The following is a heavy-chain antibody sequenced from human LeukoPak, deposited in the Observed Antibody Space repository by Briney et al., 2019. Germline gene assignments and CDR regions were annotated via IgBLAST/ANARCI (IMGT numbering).Heavy chain of an antibody. V-gene: IGHV4-59*01. CDR3: ARGDSSGWYPFDY. J-gene: IGHJ4*02. CDR1: GGSISSYY. D-gene: IGHD6-19*01. Sequence: SETLSLTCTVSGGSISSYYWSWIRQPPGQGLEWIGYIYYSGSTNYNPPLKSRVTISVDTSKNQFSLKLSSVTAADTAVYYCARGDSSGWYPFDYWGQGTLVTVSS. CDR2: IYYSGST.